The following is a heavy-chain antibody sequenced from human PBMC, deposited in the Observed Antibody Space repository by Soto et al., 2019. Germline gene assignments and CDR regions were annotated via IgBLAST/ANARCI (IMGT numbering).Heavy chain of an antibody. V-gene: IGHV3-9*01. Sequence: EVQLVESGGGLVQPGRSLRLSCAASGFTFDDYAMHWVRQAPGKGLAWVSGISWNSGSIGYADSVKGRFTISRDNAKNSLYLQMNSLRAEDTVLYYCAKDYSGGLSYWYFDLWGRGTLVTVSS. CDR1: GFTFDDYA. CDR3: AKDYSGGLSYWYFDL. J-gene: IGHJ2*01. D-gene: IGHD2-15*01. CDR2: ISWNSGSI.